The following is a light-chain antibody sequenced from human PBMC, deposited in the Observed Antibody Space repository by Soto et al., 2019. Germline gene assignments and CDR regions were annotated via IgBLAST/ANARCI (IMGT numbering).Light chain of an antibody. CDR1: GSTFGAGSD. CDR3: CSYAGPSTI. CDR2: YNT. V-gene: IGLV1-40*01. Sequence: QSVLTQPPSVSGAPGQRVTISCTVSGSTFGAGSDVHWYQQVPGTAPKLLISYNTNRPSGVPDRFSGSKSGTSASLAISGLQPEDEADYYCCSYAGPSTIFGGGTKLTVL. J-gene: IGLJ2*01.